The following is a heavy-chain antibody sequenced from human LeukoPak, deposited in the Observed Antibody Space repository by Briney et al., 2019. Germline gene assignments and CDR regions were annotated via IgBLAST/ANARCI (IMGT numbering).Heavy chain of an antibody. CDR2: MYYNGRT. V-gene: IGHV4-59*08. Sequence: SETLSLTCTVSGGSISSYYWSWIRQPPGKGLEWIGYMYYNGRTNYNPSLKSRVTISIDTSRDQFSLKLSSVTAADTAVYYCARLSSSTVDYWGQGTLVTVSS. D-gene: IGHD2-2*01. CDR3: ARLSSSTVDY. J-gene: IGHJ4*02. CDR1: GGSISSYY.